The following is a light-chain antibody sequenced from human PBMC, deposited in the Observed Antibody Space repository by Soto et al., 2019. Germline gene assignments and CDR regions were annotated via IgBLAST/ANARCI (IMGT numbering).Light chain of an antibody. CDR3: QTWGTGVVV. V-gene: IGLV4-69*01. J-gene: IGLJ2*01. Sequence: QPVLTQSPSASASLGASVNLTCTLDSGHSYYTIAWHQQQPEKGPRYLMKLNNDGSHTKGDGIPHRFSGSTSGAERYLTISSLQSEDEADYYCQTWGTGVVVFGGGTKVTVL. CDR1: SGHSYYT. CDR2: LNNDGSH.